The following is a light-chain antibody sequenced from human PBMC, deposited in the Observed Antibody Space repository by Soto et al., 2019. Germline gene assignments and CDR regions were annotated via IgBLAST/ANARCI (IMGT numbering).Light chain of an antibody. Sequence: QSSLTQPTSVSGSPGQSIIISCTGTSSDIGNYNYVSWYQHHPGKAPKLMICDVSDRPSGVSNRFSGSKSGNTASLTISGLQAEYEADYYCSSYTSGSTPWFFGTGTKLTVL. CDR1: SSDIGNYNY. J-gene: IGLJ1*01. CDR2: DVS. CDR3: SSYTSGSTPWF. V-gene: IGLV2-14*03.